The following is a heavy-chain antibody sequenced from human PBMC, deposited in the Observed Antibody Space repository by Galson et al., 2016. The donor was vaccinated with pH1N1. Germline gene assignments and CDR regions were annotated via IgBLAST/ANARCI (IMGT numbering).Heavy chain of an antibody. V-gene: IGHV3-74*01. CDR2: IKYDGSTT. CDR1: GFTFSTYW. D-gene: IGHD3-22*01. J-gene: IGHJ4*01. Sequence: SLRLSCAASGFTFSTYWMHWVRQGPGQGLVWVARIKYDGSTTAYADSVKGRFTISRDNAKNTLYLDMNSLRVEETAVYHCARDLEWVLFDYWGHGTLVTVSS. CDR3: ARDLEWVLFDY.